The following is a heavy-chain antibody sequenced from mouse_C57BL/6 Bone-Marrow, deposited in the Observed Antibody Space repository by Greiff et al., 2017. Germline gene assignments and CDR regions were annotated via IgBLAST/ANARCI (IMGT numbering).Heavy chain of an antibody. CDR2: ISYDGSN. Sequence: EVQLVESGPGLVKPSQSLSLTCSVTGYSITSGYYWNWIRQFPGNKLEWMGYISYDGSNNYNPSLQNRISITRDTSKNQFFLKLNSVTTEDTATYYCARDEGYGYAMDYWGQGTSVTVSS. CDR1: GYSITSGYY. J-gene: IGHJ4*01. D-gene: IGHD2-3*01. CDR3: ARDEGYGYAMDY. V-gene: IGHV3-6*01.